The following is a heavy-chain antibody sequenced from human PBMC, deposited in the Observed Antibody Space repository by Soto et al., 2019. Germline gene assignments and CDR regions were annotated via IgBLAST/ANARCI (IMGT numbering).Heavy chain of an antibody. J-gene: IGHJ4*02. CDR2: TYYSGST. CDR3: AGHPYGLMGYFDS. CDR1: GGYISSYY. D-gene: IGHD4-17*01. V-gene: IGHV4-59*01. Sequence: SETLSLTCPVSGGYISSYYLSWIRQPPGKGLEWIGYTYYSGSTNYNPSLRSRVTISIDASKKLFSLNLSSVTAADTAVYYCAGHPYGLMGYFDSWGQGILVTVSS.